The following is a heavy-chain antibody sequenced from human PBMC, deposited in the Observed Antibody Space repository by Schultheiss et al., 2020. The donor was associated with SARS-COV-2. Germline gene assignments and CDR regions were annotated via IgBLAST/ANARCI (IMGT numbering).Heavy chain of an antibody. Sequence: SQTLSLTCAVDGGSFSGHFWSWIRQPPGKGLEWIGEINHSGSTYYNPSLKSRVTISVDTSKNQFSLRLSSVTAADTAVYYCARGGMGLRYFDWLLLPHTQFDYWGQGTLVTVSS. CDR1: GGSFSGHF. D-gene: IGHD3-9*01. J-gene: IGHJ4*02. CDR2: INHSGST. CDR3: ARGGMGLRYFDWLLLPHTQFDY. V-gene: IGHV4-34*01.